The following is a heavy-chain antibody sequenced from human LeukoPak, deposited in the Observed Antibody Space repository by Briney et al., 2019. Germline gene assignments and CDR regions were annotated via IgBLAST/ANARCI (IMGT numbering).Heavy chain of an antibody. V-gene: IGHV6-1*01. J-gene: IGHJ4*02. Sequence: SQTLSLTCAISGDSVSSNSAVWNWIRQSPSRGLEWLGRTYYRSKWYNDYAESVKSRIAINPDTSKNQFSLQLNSVTPEDTAVYYCTKEQAGFNCWGQGTLVTVSS. D-gene: IGHD1-14*01. CDR3: TKEQAGFNC. CDR1: GDSVSSNSAV. CDR2: TYYRSKWYN.